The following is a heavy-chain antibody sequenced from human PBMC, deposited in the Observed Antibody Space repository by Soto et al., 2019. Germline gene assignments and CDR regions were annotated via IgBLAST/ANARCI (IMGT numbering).Heavy chain of an antibody. Sequence: GGSLRLSCAASGFTFGSYTMDWVRQATGKGLEWVSGIGGGGDTHYADSVRGRFTISRDNSRSMVVLQMSSLRAEDTGIYYCAKGRLHGGTWSFDFWGQGTLVTVSS. CDR1: GFTFGSYT. D-gene: IGHD6-25*01. CDR2: IGGGGDT. CDR3: AKGRLHGGTWSFDF. J-gene: IGHJ4*02. V-gene: IGHV3-23*01.